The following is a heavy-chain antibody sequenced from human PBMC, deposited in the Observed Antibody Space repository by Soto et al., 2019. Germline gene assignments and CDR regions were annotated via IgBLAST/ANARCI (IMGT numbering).Heavy chain of an antibody. CDR2: IYYDGNT. J-gene: IGHJ4*02. CDR3: ARAVASRYFDS. D-gene: IGHD2-21*01. V-gene: IGHV4-31*03. Sequence: QVQLRESGPGLVKPSQTLSLTCSVSGGSIGRSGYYWSWIRRHPGKGLEWIGYIYYDGNTYYTPSLKSRVTISRDTSKSQFSLRLTSETAADTAIYYCARAVASRYFDSWGLGTLVTVSS. CDR1: GGSIGRSGYY.